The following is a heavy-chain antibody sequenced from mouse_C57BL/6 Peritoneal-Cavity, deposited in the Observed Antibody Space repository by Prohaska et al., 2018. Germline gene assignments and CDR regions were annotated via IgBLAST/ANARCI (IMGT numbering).Heavy chain of an antibody. J-gene: IGHJ3*01. CDR2: IDPSDSYT. Sequence: PGAELVKPGASVKLSCKASGYTFTSYWMQWVKQRPGQGLAWIGEIDPSDSYTNYNQKFKGKATLTVDTSSSTAYMQLSSLTSEDSAVYYCARQDTVAYWGQGTLVTVSA. D-gene: IGHD3-3*01. V-gene: IGHV1-50*01. CDR3: ARQDTVAY. CDR1: GYTFTSYW.